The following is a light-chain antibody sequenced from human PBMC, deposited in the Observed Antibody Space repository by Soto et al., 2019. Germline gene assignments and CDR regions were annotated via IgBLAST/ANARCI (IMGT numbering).Light chain of an antibody. CDR2: TSG. CDR3: QQTYSTPYT. CDR1: QRITTY. J-gene: IGKJ2*01. V-gene: IGKV1-39*01. Sequence: IHMTQSPSSLSASVGDRVTISCRASQRITTYLNWYQQKPGEAPKLLISTSGTLQRGVPSRFIGSGSGTDFTLTITSLQPADFATYFCQQTYSTPYTFGQGTKLEI.